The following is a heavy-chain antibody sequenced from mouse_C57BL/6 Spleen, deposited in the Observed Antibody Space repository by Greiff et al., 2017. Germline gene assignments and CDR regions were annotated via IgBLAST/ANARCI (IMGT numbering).Heavy chain of an antibody. Sequence: QVQLQQSGPGLVQPSQSLSITCTVSGFSLTSYGVHWVRQSPGKGLEWLGVIWSGGSTDYNAAFISRLSISKDNSTSQVFFKMNSLQADDTAIYYCASNSIYYYGSSYGYFDVWGTGTTVTVSS. V-gene: IGHV2-2*01. CDR2: IWSGGST. J-gene: IGHJ1*03. CDR1: GFSLTSYG. D-gene: IGHD1-1*01. CDR3: ASNSIYYYGSSYGYFDV.